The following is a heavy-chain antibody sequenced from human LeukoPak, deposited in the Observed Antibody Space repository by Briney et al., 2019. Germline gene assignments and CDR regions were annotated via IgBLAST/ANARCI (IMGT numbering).Heavy chain of an antibody. CDR3: AKDHSRFLEWLSGPSDFDY. CDR2: ISYDGSNK. D-gene: IGHD3-3*01. J-gene: IGHJ4*02. Sequence: PGGSLRLSCAASGFTFSSYGMPWVRQAPGKGLEWVAVISYDGSNKYYADSVKGRFTISRDNSKNTLYLQMNSLRAEDTAVYYCAKDHSRFLEWLSGPSDFDYWGQGTLVTVSS. V-gene: IGHV3-30*18. CDR1: GFTFSSYG.